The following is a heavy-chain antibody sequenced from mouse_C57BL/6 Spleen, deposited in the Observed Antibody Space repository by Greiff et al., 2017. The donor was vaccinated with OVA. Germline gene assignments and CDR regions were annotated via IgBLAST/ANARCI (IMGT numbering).Heavy chain of an antibody. J-gene: IGHJ1*03. CDR2: IDPSDSYT. CDR3: ARGYYGSSWYFDV. D-gene: IGHD1-1*01. V-gene: IGHV1-69*01. CDR1: GYTFTSYW. Sequence: QVQLQQPGAELVMPGASVKLSCKASGYTFTSYWMHWVKQRPGQGLEWIGEIDPSDSYTNYNQKFKGKSTLTVDKSSSTAYMQLSSLTSEDSAVCYCARGYYGSSWYFDVWGTGTTVTVSS.